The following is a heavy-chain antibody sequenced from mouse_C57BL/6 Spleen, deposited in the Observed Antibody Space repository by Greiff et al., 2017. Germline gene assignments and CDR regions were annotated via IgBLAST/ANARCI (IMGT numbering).Heavy chain of an antibody. Sequence: EVQLQQSGPELVKPGASVKISCKASGYTFTDYYMNWVKQSHGKSLERIGDINPNNGGTSYNQKFKGKATLTVDKSSSTAYMELRSLTSEDSAVYYCARTYGYDEGDYAMDYWGQGTSVTVSS. D-gene: IGHD2-2*01. CDR1: GYTFTDYY. J-gene: IGHJ4*01. CDR3: ARTYGYDEGDYAMDY. V-gene: IGHV1-26*01. CDR2: INPNNGGT.